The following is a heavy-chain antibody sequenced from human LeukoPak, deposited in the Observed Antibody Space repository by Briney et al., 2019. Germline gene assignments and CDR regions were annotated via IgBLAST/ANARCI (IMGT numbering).Heavy chain of an antibody. J-gene: IGHJ4*02. CDR1: GFTFSSYS. D-gene: IGHD7-27*01. Sequence: GGSLRLSCAASGFTFSSYSMNWVRQAPGKGLEWVSHIVSSSGTIYYADSVKGRFTISRDNAKNSLYLQMNSLRAEDTAVYYCARVNGDTHPIDSWGQGILVTVSS. CDR3: ARVNGDTHPIDS. CDR2: IVSSSGTI. V-gene: IGHV3-48*01.